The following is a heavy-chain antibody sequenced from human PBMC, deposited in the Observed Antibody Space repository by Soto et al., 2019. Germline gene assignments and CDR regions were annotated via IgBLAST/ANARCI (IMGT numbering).Heavy chain of an antibody. CDR2: ISGSGGST. V-gene: IGHV3-23*01. CDR3: AKSDYVWGSYRPPYFDY. J-gene: IGHJ4*02. CDR1: GFTFSSYA. D-gene: IGHD3-16*02. Sequence: GGSLRLSCAASGFTFSSYAMSWVRQAPGKGLEWVSAISGSGGSTYYADSVKGRFTISRDNSKNTLYLQVNSLRAEDTAVYYCAKSDYVWGSYRPPYFDYWGQGTLVTVSS.